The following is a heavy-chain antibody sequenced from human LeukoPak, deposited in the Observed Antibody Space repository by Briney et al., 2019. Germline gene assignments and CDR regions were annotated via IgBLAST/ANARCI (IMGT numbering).Heavy chain of an antibody. D-gene: IGHD2-2*01. CDR2: ISSSSSTI. CDR3: AKDLGARCSSTSCYLGY. J-gene: IGHJ4*02. CDR1: GFTFSSYS. Sequence: GGSLRLSCAASGFTFSSYSMNWVRQAPGKGLEWVSYISSSSSTIYYADSVKGRFTISRDNAKNSLYLQMNSLRAEDTAVYYCAKDLGARCSSTSCYLGYWGQGTLVTVSS. V-gene: IGHV3-48*01.